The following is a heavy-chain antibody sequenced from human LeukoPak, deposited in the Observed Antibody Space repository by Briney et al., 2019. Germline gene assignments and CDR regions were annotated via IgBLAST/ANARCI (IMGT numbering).Heavy chain of an antibody. J-gene: IGHJ4*02. CDR3: ARERPSYYDILTGYYPRSLPYYFDS. CDR1: GGSFNGYY. V-gene: IGHV4-34*01. CDR2: INHSGST. D-gene: IGHD3-9*01. Sequence: SETLSLTCAVYGGSFNGYYWTWIRQPPGKGLEWIGEINHSGSTNYNPSLKSRVTISVDTSKNQFSLKLSSVTAADTAVYYCARERPSYYDILTGYYPRSLPYYFDSWGQGTLVTVSS.